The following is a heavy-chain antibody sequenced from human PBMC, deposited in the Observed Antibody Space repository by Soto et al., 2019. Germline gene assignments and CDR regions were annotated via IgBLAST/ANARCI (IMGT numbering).Heavy chain of an antibody. Sequence: GGSLRLSCAASGSISTTTPLSWVRQAPGKGLEWVSTISGRGTNTYYADSVKGRFIISRDNLKNTVNLQMNGLGVEYTAMYYCATSFRYFDNWGQGTRVTVSS. CDR3: ATSFRYFDN. CDR1: GSISTTTP. CDR2: ISGRGTNT. J-gene: IGHJ4*02. V-gene: IGHV3-23*01.